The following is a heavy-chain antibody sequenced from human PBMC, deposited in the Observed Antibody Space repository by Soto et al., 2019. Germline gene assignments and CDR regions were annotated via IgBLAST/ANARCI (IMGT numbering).Heavy chain of an antibody. D-gene: IGHD4-4*01. Sequence: DVQLLESGGGLVQPGGSLRLSCAASGFTFNAYAMTWVRQAPGKGLEWVSAIGGSGGNRYYAGSVRGRFTISRDNSKDTVDLQMNSLRVEDTAVYYCARVASDYINSVVHWGQGILVSVSS. J-gene: IGHJ4*02. CDR2: IGGSGGNR. CDR1: GFTFNAYA. V-gene: IGHV3-23*01. CDR3: ARVASDYINSVVH.